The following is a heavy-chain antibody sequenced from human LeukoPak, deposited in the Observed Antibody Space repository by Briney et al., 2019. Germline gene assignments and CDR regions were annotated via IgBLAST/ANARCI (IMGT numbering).Heavy chain of an antibody. CDR2: ISGSGSAT. CDR1: GFTFSNYG. V-gene: IGHV3-23*01. D-gene: IGHD2-2*01. CDR3: AKTKATAAKRAGSEY. J-gene: IGHJ4*02. Sequence: TGGSLRLSCAASGFTFSNYGMSWVRQAPGKGLEWVSTISGSGSATYNAGSVKGRFTTSRDNSNNTLYLHMNSLRAEDPAVYYRAKTKATAAKRAGSEYWGQGTLVNGSS.